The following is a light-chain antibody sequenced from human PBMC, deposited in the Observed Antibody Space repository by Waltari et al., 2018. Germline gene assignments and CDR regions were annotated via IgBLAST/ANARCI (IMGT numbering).Light chain of an antibody. CDR1: QSVSSY. CDR3: QQRSNWPPIFT. CDR2: DAS. J-gene: IGKJ3*01. Sequence: LSPGERATLSCRASQSVSSYLAWYQQKPGQAPRLLIYDASNRATGIPARFSGSGSGTDFTLTISSLEPEDFAVYYCQQRSNWPPIFTFGPGTKVDIK. V-gene: IGKV3-11*01.